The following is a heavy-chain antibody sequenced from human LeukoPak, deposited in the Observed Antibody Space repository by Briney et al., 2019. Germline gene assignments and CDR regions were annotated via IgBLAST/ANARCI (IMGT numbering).Heavy chain of an antibody. J-gene: IGHJ6*03. D-gene: IGHD5-12*01. Sequence: GRSLRLSCAASGFTFDDYAMHWVRQAPGKGLEWVSGISWNSGSIGYADSVKGRFTISRDNAKNSLYLQMNSLRAEDMALYYCAKGGYSGYDDYYYMDVWGKGTTVTVSS. CDR2: ISWNSGSI. CDR3: AKGGYSGYDDYYYMDV. CDR1: GFTFDDYA. V-gene: IGHV3-9*03.